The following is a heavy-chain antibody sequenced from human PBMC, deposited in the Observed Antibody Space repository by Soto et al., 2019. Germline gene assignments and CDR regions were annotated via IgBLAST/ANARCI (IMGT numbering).Heavy chain of an antibody. CDR1: GSTFSSYA. V-gene: IGHV1-69*01. J-gene: IGHJ4*02. CDR3: ASVNWGYCSGGSCPRFDY. CDR2: IIPIFGTA. Sequence: QVQLVQSGAEVKKPGSSVKVSCKASGSTFSSYAISWVRQAPGQGLEWMGGIIPIFGTANSAQKLQGRVTITGDGSTSTAYMELSSLRSEDTAVYYCASVNWGYCSGGSCPRFDYWGQGTLVTVSS. D-gene: IGHD2-15*01.